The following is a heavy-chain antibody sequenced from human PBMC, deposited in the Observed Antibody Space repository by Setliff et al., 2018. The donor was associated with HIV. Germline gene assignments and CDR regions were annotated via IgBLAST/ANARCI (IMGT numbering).Heavy chain of an antibody. CDR3: ALVGGITVPPDGFDI. Sequence: GGSLRLSCAASRFDFNNYWMCWVRQAPGKGLEWVANIGQDGRSTTHADAVKGRFTISRDNAKNTLYLHMNSLRAEDTSVYHCALVGGITVPPDGFDIWGQGTMVTVS. CDR1: RFDFNNYW. V-gene: IGHV3-74*01. CDR2: IGQDGRST. D-gene: IGHD3-22*01. J-gene: IGHJ3*02.